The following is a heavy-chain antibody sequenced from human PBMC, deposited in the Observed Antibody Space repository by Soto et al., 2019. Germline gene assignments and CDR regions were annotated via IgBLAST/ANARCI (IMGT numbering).Heavy chain of an antibody. Sequence: QVQLQESGPGLVKPSETLSLTCTVSVGSFSTYWWSWIRQPAGKGLEWIGRIHISGSTNYNSSLKSRVTMSVDTSKNQFSLKLSSVTAADTAVYYCARESGSDRYRDYWGQGTLVTVSS. V-gene: IGHV4-4*07. CDR3: ARESGSDRYRDY. D-gene: IGHD6-19*01. J-gene: IGHJ4*02. CDR2: IHISGST. CDR1: VGSFSTYW.